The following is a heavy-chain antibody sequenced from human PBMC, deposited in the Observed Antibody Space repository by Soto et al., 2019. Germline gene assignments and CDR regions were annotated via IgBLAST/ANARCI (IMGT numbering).Heavy chain of an antibody. CDR1: GGTFSSYA. CDR2: IIPIFGTA. V-gene: IGHV1-69*13. CDR3: ARDRGDIVVVPAAMLGVGDPYYYGMDV. D-gene: IGHD2-2*01. Sequence: SVKVSCKASGGTFSSYAISWVRQAPGQGLEWMGGIIPIFGTANYAQKFQGRVTITADESTSTAYIELSSLRSEDTAVYYCARDRGDIVVVPAAMLGVGDPYYYGMDVWGQGTTVTVSS. J-gene: IGHJ6*02.